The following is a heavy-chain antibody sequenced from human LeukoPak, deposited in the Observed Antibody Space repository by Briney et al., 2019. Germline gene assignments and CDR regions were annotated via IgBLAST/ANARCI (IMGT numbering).Heavy chain of an antibody. CDR1: GFTFRSYA. CDR3: AKDPVMTGGAWDV. CDR2: ISNSGGNT. V-gene: IGHV3-23*01. J-gene: IGHJ3*01. Sequence: GGSLRLSCAASGFTFRSYAMSWVRQAPGKGLEWVATISNSGGNTYYADSVKGRFTISRDNSKKTLYLQMNSLRAEDTALYYCAKDPVMTGGAWDVWGQGTMVTVSS. D-gene: IGHD3-16*01.